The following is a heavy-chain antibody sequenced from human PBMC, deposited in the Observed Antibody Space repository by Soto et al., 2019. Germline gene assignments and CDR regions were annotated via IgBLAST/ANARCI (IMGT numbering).Heavy chain of an antibody. J-gene: IGHJ4*02. D-gene: IGHD6-19*01. V-gene: IGHV1-69*01. CDR2: IIPLFGSA. CDR1: GGTFSNYG. Sequence: QVQLVQSGAEVKKPGSSVKVSCKASGGTFSNYGISWVRQAPGQGLEWMGGIIPLFGSANYAQKFQGRVTITADESTTTAYMELSSLRYEDTAVYYCASTLTVAGQGTYYWGQGTLVTVSS. CDR3: ASTLTVAGQGTYY.